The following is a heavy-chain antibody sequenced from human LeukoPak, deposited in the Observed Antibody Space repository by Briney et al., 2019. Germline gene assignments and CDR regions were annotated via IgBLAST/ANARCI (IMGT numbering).Heavy chain of an antibody. Sequence: PSETLSLTCAVYVGSFSGYYWSWIRQPPGKGLEWIGEINHSGSTNYNPSLKSRVTISVDTSKNQFSLKLSSVTAADTAVYYCASTAPPKGYCSSTSCRRGWFDPWGQGTLVTVSS. D-gene: IGHD2-2*01. V-gene: IGHV4-34*01. CDR3: ASTAPPKGYCSSTSCRRGWFDP. CDR1: VGSFSGYY. CDR2: INHSGST. J-gene: IGHJ5*02.